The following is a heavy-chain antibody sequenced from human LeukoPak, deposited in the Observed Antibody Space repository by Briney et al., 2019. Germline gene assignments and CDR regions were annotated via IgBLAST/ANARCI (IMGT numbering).Heavy chain of an antibody. CDR1: GGSISSGGYY. J-gene: IGHJ3*02. Sequence: PSETLSLTCTVSGGSISSGGYYWSWIRQHPGKGLEWIGYIYYSGSTNYNPSLKSRVTISVDTSKNQFSLKLSSVTAADTAVYYCARHGDTLAPFAFDIWGQGTMVTVSS. V-gene: IGHV4-61*08. CDR2: IYYSGST. D-gene: IGHD7-27*01. CDR3: ARHGDTLAPFAFDI.